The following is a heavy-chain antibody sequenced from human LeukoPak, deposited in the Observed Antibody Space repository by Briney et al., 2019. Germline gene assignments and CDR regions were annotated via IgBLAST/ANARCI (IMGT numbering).Heavy chain of an antibody. Sequence: ASVKVSCKASGYTFTSYGISWVRQAPGQGLEWMGWISAYDGNTNYAQKLQGRVTMTTDTSTSTAYMELRSLRSDDTAVYYCARLVAYYYDSSVRYFDLWGRGTLVTVSS. J-gene: IGHJ2*01. CDR2: ISAYDGNT. V-gene: IGHV1-18*01. D-gene: IGHD3-22*01. CDR3: ARLVAYYYDSSVRYFDL. CDR1: GYTFTSYG.